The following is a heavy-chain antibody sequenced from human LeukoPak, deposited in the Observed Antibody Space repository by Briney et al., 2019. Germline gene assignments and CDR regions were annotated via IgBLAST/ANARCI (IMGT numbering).Heavy chain of an antibody. CDR2: IYSGGST. Sequence: PGGSLRLSCAASGFTVSSNYMSWVRQAPGKGLEWVSVIYSGGSTYYADSVKGRFTISRDNSKNTLYLQMNSLRAEDTAVYYCARDFSGPNDIGVWRAFDIWGQGTMVTVSS. J-gene: IGHJ3*02. CDR3: ARDFSGPNDIGVWRAFDI. V-gene: IGHV3-53*01. CDR1: GFTVSSNY. D-gene: IGHD3-3*01.